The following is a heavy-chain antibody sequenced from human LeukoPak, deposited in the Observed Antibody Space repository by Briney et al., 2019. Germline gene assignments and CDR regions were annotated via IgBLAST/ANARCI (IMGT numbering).Heavy chain of an antibody. CDR2: RSQDGNS. V-gene: IGHV4-34*01. CDR3: ARAPGAFVT. CDR1: GGSLSYDY. Sequence: SETLFLTGGVSGGSLSYDYWSLSRQSPGKVLEWIAERSQDGNSHYKMSLKSRVTISLDNAKNQVSLKLNSVTAEDTAVYYCARAPGAFVTWGDGTTFSVSS. J-gene: IGHJ3*02.